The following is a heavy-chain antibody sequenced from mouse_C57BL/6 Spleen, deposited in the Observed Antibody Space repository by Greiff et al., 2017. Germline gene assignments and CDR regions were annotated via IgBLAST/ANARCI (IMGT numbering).Heavy chain of an antibody. CDR2: ISNGGGST. CDR3: ARHGHYWYFDV. V-gene: IGHV5-12*01. J-gene: IGHJ1*03. Sequence: RLEWVAYISNGGGSTYYPDTVKGRFTISRDNAKNTLYLQMSRLKSEDTAMYYGARHGHYWYFDVWGTGTTVTVSS.